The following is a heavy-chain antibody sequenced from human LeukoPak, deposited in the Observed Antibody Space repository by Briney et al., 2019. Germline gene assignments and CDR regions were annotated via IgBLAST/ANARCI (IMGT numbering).Heavy chain of an antibody. Sequence: ASVKVSCKASGYTFTSYGISWVRQAPGQGLEWMGWISAYNGNTNYAQKLQGRVTMTTDTSTSTAYMELRSPRSDDTAVYYCARGYDWASGWYGLKDYWGQGTLVTVSS. CDR2: ISAYNGNT. J-gene: IGHJ4*02. V-gene: IGHV1-18*01. D-gene: IGHD6-19*01. CDR1: GYTFTSYG. CDR3: ARGYDWASGWYGLKDY.